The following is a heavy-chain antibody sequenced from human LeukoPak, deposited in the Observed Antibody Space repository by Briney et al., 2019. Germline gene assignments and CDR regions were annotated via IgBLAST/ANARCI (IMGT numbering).Heavy chain of an antibody. Sequence: GGSLRLSCAASGFTFSSYSMNWVRQAPGKGLEWVSSISSSSSYIYYADSVKGRFTISRDNAKNSLYLQMNSLRAEDTAVYYCAREPPGPNYYFDYWGQGTLVAVSS. CDR2: ISSSSSYI. J-gene: IGHJ4*02. V-gene: IGHV3-21*01. CDR1: GFTFSSYS. CDR3: AREPPGPNYYFDY.